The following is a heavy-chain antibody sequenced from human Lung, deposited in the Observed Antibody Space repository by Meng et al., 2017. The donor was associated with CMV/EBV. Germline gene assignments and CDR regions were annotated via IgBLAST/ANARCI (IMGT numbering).Heavy chain of an antibody. CDR2: IHPHRGDT. Sequence: ASXXVSCKASGYTFTAHYFHWVRQAPGQGLEWMGWIHPHRGDTNYAQQFQGRVTLTRDTSINTGYMELNRLTSDDTAVYYCARDNNGGPDYWGQGTLVTVSS. D-gene: IGHD7-27*01. V-gene: IGHV1-2*02. CDR3: ARDNNGGPDY. CDR1: GYTFTAHY. J-gene: IGHJ4*02.